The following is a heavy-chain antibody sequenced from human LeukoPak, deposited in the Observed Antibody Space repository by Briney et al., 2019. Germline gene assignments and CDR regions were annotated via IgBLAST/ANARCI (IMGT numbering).Heavy chain of an antibody. CDR2: IYDSGST. CDR3: ACLTTADAFDI. J-gene: IGHJ3*02. Sequence: SETLSLTCTVSGGSIGSYYWSWIRQPPGKGLEWIGYIYDSGSTNYNPSLKSRVTISVDTSKNQFSLKLSSVTAADTAVYYCACLTTADAFDIWGQGTVVTVSS. D-gene: IGHD3-22*01. V-gene: IGHV4-59*01. CDR1: GGSIGSYY.